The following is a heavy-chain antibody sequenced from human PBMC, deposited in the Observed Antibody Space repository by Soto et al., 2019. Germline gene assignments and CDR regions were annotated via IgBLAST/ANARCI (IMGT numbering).Heavy chain of an antibody. CDR2: IWYDGSNK. D-gene: IGHD3-22*01. CDR1: GFTFSSYG. Sequence: SGGSLRLSCAASGFTFSSYGMHWVRQAPGKGLEWVAVIWYDGSNKYYADSVKGRFTISRDNSKNTLYLQMNSLRAEDTAVYYCARDLSLLTSSYSSGYYYYFDYWGQGTLVTVSS. J-gene: IGHJ4*02. V-gene: IGHV3-33*01. CDR3: ARDLSLLTSSYSSGYYYYFDY.